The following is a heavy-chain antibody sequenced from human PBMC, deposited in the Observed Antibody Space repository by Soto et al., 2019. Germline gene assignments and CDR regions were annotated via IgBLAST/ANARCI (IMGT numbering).Heavy chain of an antibody. J-gene: IGHJ4*02. Sequence: PGGSLRLSCAAAGITFTRYSMNWVRLAPGKGLEWVSSISSTTNYIYYGDSMKGRFTISRDNAKNSLYLEMNSLRAEDTAVYYCARESEDLTSNFDYWGQGTLVTVSS. CDR3: ARESEDLTSNFDY. CDR1: GITFTRYS. CDR2: ISSTTNYI. V-gene: IGHV3-21*06.